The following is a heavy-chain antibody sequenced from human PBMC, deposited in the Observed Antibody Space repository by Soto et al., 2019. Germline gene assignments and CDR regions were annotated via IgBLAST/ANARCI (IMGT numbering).Heavy chain of an antibody. J-gene: IGHJ4*02. CDR1: GFTFSDHY. CDR2: IRNKANSYTT. D-gene: IGHD2-21*01. Sequence: PGGSLRLSCAASGFTFSDHYMDWVRQAPGKGLEWVGRIRNKANSYTTEYAASVKGRFTISRDDSRNSLHLRMNSLKTEDTAMYYCTRAGILTTPYYFDYWGQGTLVNV. CDR3: TRAGILTTPYYFDY. V-gene: IGHV3-72*01.